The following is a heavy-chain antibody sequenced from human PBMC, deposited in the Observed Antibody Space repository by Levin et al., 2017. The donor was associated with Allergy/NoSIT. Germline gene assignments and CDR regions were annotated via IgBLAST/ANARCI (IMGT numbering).Heavy chain of an antibody. D-gene: IGHD1-26*01. J-gene: IGHJ3*02. CDR2: IIPIFGTA. V-gene: IGHV1-69*13. CDR3: ARGWELGWGAFDI. Sequence: SVKVSCKASGGTFSSYAISWVRQAPGQGLEWMGGIIPIFGTANYAQKFQGRVTITADESTSTAYMELSSLRSEDTAVYYCARGWELGWGAFDIWGQGTMVTVSS. CDR1: GGTFSSYA.